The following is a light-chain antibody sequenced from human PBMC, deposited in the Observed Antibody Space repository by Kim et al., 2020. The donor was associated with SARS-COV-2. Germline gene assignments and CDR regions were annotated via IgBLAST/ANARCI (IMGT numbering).Light chain of an antibody. J-gene: IGLJ2*01. CDR2: KDS. Sequence: PGQPARITCSGDALPKQYAYWYQQKPGQAPVLVIYKDSERPSGIPERFSGSSSGTTVTLTISGVQAEDEADYYCQSADSSGTYVVFGGGTKVTVL. CDR3: QSADSSGTYVV. V-gene: IGLV3-25*03. CDR1: ALPKQY.